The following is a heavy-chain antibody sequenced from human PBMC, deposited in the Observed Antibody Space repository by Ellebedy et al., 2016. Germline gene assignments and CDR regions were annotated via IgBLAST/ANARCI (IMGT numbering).Heavy chain of an antibody. J-gene: IGHJ4*02. CDR3: ARGHYDSSGYYCAVLDY. D-gene: IGHD3-22*01. CDR2: INPNSGVT. CDR1: GYTFTAYY. V-gene: IGHV1-2*02. Sequence: ASVKVSXXASGYTFTAYYMHWVRQAPGQGLEWMGWINPNSGVTNYAQKFQGRVTVTRDTSMSTIYMELSSLRSDDTAVYFCARGHYDSSGYYCAVLDYWGQGTLVTVSS.